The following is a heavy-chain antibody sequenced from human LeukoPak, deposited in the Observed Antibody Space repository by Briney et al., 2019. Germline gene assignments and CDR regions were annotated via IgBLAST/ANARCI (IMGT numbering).Heavy chain of an antibody. Sequence: GGSLRLSCAASGFTFSSYSMNWVRQAPGKGLEWVSSISSSSSYIYYADSVKGRFTISRDNSKNTLYLQMNSLRAEDTAVYYCAKAESSTIFGVAHWGQGTLVTVSS. CDR2: ISSSSSYI. CDR1: GFTFSSYS. D-gene: IGHD3-3*01. CDR3: AKAESSTIFGVAH. V-gene: IGHV3-21*04. J-gene: IGHJ4*02.